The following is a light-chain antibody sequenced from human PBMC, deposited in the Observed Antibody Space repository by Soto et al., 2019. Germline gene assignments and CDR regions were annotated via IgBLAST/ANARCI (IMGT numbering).Light chain of an antibody. CDR2: EVT. V-gene: IGLV2-14*01. CDR1: SSDVGGYDS. Sequence: QSALTQPASVSGSAGRSITISCTGTSSDVGGYDSVSWYQQHPGKAPKLMIYEVTNRPSGVSSRFSGSKSGNTASLTISGLQAEDEADYYCSSYTSSSTVGVFGGGTKLTVL. J-gene: IGLJ2*01. CDR3: SSYTSSSTVGV.